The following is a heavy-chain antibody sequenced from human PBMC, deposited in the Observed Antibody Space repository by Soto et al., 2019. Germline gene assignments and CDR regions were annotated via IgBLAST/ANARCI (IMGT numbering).Heavy chain of an antibody. J-gene: IGHJ6*02. D-gene: IGHD2-8*01. CDR3: AKEKWSYYYYGMDV. V-gene: IGHV3-9*01. CDR2: ISWNSGSI. Sequence: PGGSLRLSCAASGFTFDDYAMHWVRQAPGKGLEWVSGISWNSGSIGYADSVKGRFTISRDNAKNSLYLQMNSPRAEDTALYYCAKEKWSYYYYGMDVWGQGTTVTVSS. CDR1: GFTFDDYA.